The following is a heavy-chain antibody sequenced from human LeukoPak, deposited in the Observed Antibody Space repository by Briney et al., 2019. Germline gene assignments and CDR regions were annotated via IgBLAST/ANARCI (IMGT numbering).Heavy chain of an antibody. V-gene: IGHV3-23*01. CDR1: GFTFSSYA. J-gene: IGHJ4*02. Sequence: GGSLRLSCAASGFTFSSYAMSWVRQAPGKGLEWVSGIRGSGGSTYYADSVKGRFTISRDNSKNTLYLQMNRQRARDPARFYCAKETGYSGYDYGDYWGQGTLVTVSS. D-gene: IGHD5-12*01. CDR2: IRGSGGST. CDR3: AKETGYSGYDYGDY.